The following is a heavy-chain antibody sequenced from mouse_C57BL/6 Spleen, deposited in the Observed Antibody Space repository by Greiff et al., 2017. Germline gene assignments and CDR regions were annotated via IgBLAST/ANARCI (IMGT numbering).Heavy chain of an antibody. D-gene: IGHD1-1*01. Sequence: QVQLKQSGPGLVQPSQSLSITCTVSGFSLTSYGVHWVRQSPGKGLEWLGVIWSGGSTDYNAAFISRLSISKDNSKSQVFFQMNSLQADDTAIYYWAVHYYGSSPWYFDVWGTGTTVTVSS. V-gene: IGHV2-2*01. CDR3: AVHYYGSSPWYFDV. CDR1: GFSLTSYG. CDR2: IWSGGST. J-gene: IGHJ1*03.